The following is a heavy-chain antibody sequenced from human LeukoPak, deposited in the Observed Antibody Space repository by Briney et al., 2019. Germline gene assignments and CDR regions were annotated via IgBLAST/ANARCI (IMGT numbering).Heavy chain of an antibody. CDR3: ARDVVVVPAANGNWFDP. Sequence: ASVKVSCKASGYTFTSYGISWVRQAPGQGLEWMGWISAYNGNTNYAQKLQGRVTMTTDTSTSTAYMELRSLRSDDTAVYYCARDVVVVPAANGNWFDPWGQGTLVTVSS. CDR1: GYTFTSYG. D-gene: IGHD2-2*01. CDR2: ISAYNGNT. J-gene: IGHJ5*02. V-gene: IGHV1-18*01.